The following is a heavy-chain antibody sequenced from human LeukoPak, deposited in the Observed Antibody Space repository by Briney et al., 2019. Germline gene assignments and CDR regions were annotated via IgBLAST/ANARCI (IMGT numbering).Heavy chain of an antibody. J-gene: IGHJ4*02. Sequence: GGSLRLSCAASGFTFRNSAMTWVRQAPGKGLEWVSTVSGSGDTTYYADSVKGRFTISRDNSKNTLYLQVNSLRAEDTAIYYCANGARLATYFDCWGQGTLVTVSS. V-gene: IGHV3-23*01. CDR3: ANGARLATYFDC. CDR2: VSGSGDTT. D-gene: IGHD3-3*02. CDR1: GFTFRNSA.